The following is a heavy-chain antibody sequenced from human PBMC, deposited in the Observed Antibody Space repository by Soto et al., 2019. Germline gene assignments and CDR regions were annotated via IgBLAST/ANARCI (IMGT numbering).Heavy chain of an antibody. CDR1: GFTFSSHG. Sequence: QVHLVESGGGVVQPGRSLRLSCAASGFTFSSHGMHWIRQAPGKGLEWVAVIPYDGSHQYYADSVKGRFSISRDNSKNTLYLQMNSLRAEDTAVYYCAKLRVLEWEVQESDYWGQGTLVCVSS. J-gene: IGHJ4*02. CDR3: AKLRVLEWEVQESDY. V-gene: IGHV3-30*18. CDR2: IPYDGSHQ. D-gene: IGHD3-3*01.